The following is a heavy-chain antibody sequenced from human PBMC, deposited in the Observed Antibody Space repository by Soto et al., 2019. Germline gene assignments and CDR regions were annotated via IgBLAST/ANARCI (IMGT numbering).Heavy chain of an antibody. V-gene: IGHV3-48*02. D-gene: IGHD3-3*01. J-gene: IGHJ6*02. CDR2: IDSESDTI. CDR3: ARLYYDYV. CDR1: GFTFSTYS. Sequence: QTGGSLRLSCAASGFTFSTYSMSWVRQAPGKGLEWISYIDSESDTIFYADSVKGRFTISRDNAKNSLYLQMNSLRDEDTAIYYCARLYYDYVWGQGTTVTVSS.